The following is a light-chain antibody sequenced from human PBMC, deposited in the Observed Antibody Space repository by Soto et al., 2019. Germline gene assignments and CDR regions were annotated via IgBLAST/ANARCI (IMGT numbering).Light chain of an antibody. Sequence: IVLTQSPATLSLSPGERATLSCMASQSVSSYLAWYQQKPGQAPRLLIYDASNRATGIPARFSGSGSGTDFTLTISSLEPEDFAVYYCQQRSNWPPTFGGGTKVDIK. CDR1: QSVSSY. CDR2: DAS. CDR3: QQRSNWPPT. J-gene: IGKJ4*01. V-gene: IGKV3-11*01.